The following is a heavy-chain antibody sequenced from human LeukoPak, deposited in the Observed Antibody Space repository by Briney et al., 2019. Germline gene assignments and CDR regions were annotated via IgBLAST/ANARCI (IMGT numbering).Heavy chain of an antibody. CDR1: SYSISSGSY. D-gene: IGHD4-17*01. V-gene: IGHV4-38-2*01. CDR3: ARVTYVDDMLYQYFDY. J-gene: IGHJ4*02. CDR2: IFHSGNS. Sequence: KPSETLSLTCAVSSYSISSGSYWGWIRQSPGKGLEWVGSIFHSGNSYYNPSLKSRLTMSVDTSKNQFSLKLTSVTAADTALYYCARVTYVDDMLYQYFDYWDQGILVTVSS.